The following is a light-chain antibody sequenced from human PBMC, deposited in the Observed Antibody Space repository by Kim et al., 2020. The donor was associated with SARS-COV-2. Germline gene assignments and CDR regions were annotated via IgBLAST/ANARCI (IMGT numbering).Light chain of an antibody. J-gene: IGKJ4*01. CDR1: QDISNY. CDR2: DAS. Sequence: DIQMTQSPSSLSASVGDRVTITCQASQDISNYLNWYQQKPGKAPELLIYDASNLETGVPSRFSGSRSGTDFSLTISSLQPEDIATYYCQQYGNLPTFGGGTKVDIK. CDR3: QQYGNLPT. V-gene: IGKV1-33*01.